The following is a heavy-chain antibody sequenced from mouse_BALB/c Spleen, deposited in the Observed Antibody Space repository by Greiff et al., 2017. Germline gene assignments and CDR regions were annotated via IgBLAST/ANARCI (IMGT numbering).Heavy chain of an antibody. Sequence: EVMLVESGGGLVQPGGSRKLSCAASGFTFSSFGMHWVRQAPEKGLEWVAYISSGSSTIYYADTVKGRFTISRDNPKNTLFLQMTSLRSEDTAMYYCARRAYGNYGCFDDWGQGTTLTVSS. J-gene: IGHJ2*01. CDR2: ISSGSSTI. CDR1: GFTFSSFG. D-gene: IGHD2-10*02. CDR3: ARRAYGNYGCFDD. V-gene: IGHV5-17*02.